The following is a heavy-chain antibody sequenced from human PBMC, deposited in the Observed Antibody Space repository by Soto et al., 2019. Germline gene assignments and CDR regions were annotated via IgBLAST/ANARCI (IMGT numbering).Heavy chain of an antibody. D-gene: IGHD2-2*01. CDR1: GYSFTSYW. J-gene: IGHJ4*02. CDR3: ARRDGTNSWYIDN. V-gene: IGHV5-51*01. CDR2: IYPGDSDT. Sequence: GESLKISCKGSGYSFTSYWIGWVRQMPGKGLEWMGIIYPGDSDTRHSPSFQGQVTISADKSISTAYLQWSSLKASDTAMYCCARRDGTNSWYIDNWGQGTLVTVSS.